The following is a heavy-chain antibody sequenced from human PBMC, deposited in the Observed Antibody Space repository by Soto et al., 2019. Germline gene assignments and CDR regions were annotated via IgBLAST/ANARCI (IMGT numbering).Heavy chain of an antibody. J-gene: IGHJ4*02. Sequence: EVQLVESGGGLVQPGGSLRLSCAASGFTFSNYDMHWVRQVTGKGLEWVATIGTAGDTYYPGSVKGRFTICRENAKTTLYLQMNSLRAEDTAVYYSARGRLKYLYYFDYWGRGTLVTVCS. CDR2: IGTAGDT. CDR3: ARGRLKYLYYFDY. V-gene: IGHV3-13*01. D-gene: IGHD2-2*02. CDR1: GFTFSNYD.